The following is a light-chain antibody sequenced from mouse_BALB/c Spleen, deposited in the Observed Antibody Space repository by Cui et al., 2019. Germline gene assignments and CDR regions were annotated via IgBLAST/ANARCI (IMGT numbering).Light chain of an antibody. CDR3: QQYSSYPT. CDR1: QDVGTA. V-gene: IGKV6-23*01. CDR2: WAS. J-gene: IGKJ5*01. Sequence: DIVMTQSHKFMSTSAGDRVSITCKASQDVGTAVAWYQQKPGQSPKLLIYWASTRHTGVPDRFTGSGSGTDFTLTISNVQSEDLADYFCQQYSSYPTFGAGTKLELK.